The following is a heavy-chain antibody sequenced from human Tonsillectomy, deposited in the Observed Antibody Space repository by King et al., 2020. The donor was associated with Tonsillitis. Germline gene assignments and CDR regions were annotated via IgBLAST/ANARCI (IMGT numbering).Heavy chain of an antibody. CDR3: ATYNVEVAGFDY. J-gene: IGHJ4*02. CDR2: INPNSGGT. V-gene: IGHV1-2*02. D-gene: IGHD6-19*01. CDR1: GYIFTDDY. Sequence: QLVQSGAEVKKPGASVKVSCKASGYIFTDDYMHWVRQAPGQGLEWMGWINPNSGGTNYAQQFQGRVTMTRDTSISTAYMELSRLRSDDTAVFYCATYNVEVAGFDYWGQGTLVTVPS.